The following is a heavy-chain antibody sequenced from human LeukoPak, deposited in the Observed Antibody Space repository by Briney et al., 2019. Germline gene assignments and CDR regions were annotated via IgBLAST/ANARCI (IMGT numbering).Heavy chain of an antibody. Sequence: GGSLRLSCAASGFSFSSYWMSWVRQAPGKGLEWVAKINQDGSEKYYVDSMKGRVTISRDNAKKSLYLQMNSLRDEDTAVYYCAKDSAGDWDYFDYWGQGTLVTVSS. J-gene: IGHJ4*02. CDR2: INQDGSEK. V-gene: IGHV3-7*03. D-gene: IGHD3-9*01. CDR1: GFSFSSYW. CDR3: AKDSAGDWDYFDY.